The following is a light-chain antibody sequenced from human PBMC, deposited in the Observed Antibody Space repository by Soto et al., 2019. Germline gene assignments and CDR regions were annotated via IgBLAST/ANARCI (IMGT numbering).Light chain of an antibody. V-gene: IGLV2-8*01. CDR1: SSDVGGYHF. CDR2: EVN. J-gene: IGLJ1*01. CDR3: NSYAGSNIYV. Sequence: QSALTQPPSASGSPGQSVTISCTGTSSDVGGYHFVSWYQHHPGKAPKLIIYEVNKRPSGVPNRFSGSKSGNTASLTVSGLQAEDEAYYYCNSYAGSNIYVFGTGTKVTVL.